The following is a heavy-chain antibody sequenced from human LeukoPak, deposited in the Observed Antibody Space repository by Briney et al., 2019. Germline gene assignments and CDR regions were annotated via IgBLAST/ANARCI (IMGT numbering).Heavy chain of an antibody. J-gene: IGHJ4*02. CDR3: AGLETVSYSLDY. D-gene: IGHD4-11*01. CDR1: GYTFTSYA. CDR2: INAGNGNT. Sequence: ASVKVSCKASGYTFTSYAMHWVRQAPGQRLEWMGWINAGNGNTKYSQEFQGRVTITRDTSASTAYMELSSLRSEDMAVYYCAGLETVSYSLDYWGQGTLVTVSS. V-gene: IGHV1-3*03.